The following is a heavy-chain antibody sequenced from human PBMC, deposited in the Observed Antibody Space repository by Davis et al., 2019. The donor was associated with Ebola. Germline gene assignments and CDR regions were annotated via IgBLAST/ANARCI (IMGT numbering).Heavy chain of an antibody. V-gene: IGHV1-2*04. CDR1: GYTFTGYY. CDR3: AGDGLYGMFTDV. CDR2: INPNSGGT. D-gene: IGHD2-8*01. J-gene: IGHJ6*02. Sequence: AASVKVSCKASGYTFTGYYMHWVRQAPGQGLEWMGWINPNSGGTNYAQKFQGWVTMTRDTSISTAYMELSRLRSDDTAVYYCAGDGLYGMFTDVWGQGTTVTVSS.